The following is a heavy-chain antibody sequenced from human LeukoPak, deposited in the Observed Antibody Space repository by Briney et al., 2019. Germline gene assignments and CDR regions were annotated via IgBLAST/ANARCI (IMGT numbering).Heavy chain of an antibody. CDR1: GFTFSSYA. CDR3: AKSVDSRGYWFERGADF. Sequence: GGSLRLSCAASGFTFSSYAITWVRQAPGEGLEWVSTVSGHGTSSYYPDSVKGRFTVSRDNSKNTVFLQMSSLGAEDSAQYYCAKSVDSRGYWFERGADFWGQGTVITVSS. D-gene: IGHD3-22*01. V-gene: IGHV3-23*01. CDR2: VSGHGTSS. J-gene: IGHJ4*02.